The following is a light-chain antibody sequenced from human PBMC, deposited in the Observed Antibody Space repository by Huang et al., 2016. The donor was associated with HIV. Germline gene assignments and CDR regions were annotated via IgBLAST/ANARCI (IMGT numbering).Light chain of an antibody. V-gene: IGKV3-11*01. CDR2: DTS. Sequence: IVLTQSPATLSWYPGERVTLSCRASQSVGNYIAWYQQHPGQSHKLLIYDTSTRATGTPGRVSGSGSGTDFTLTISSLQAEDFAAYYCQQRSSGVTFGGGTKVQVK. J-gene: IGKJ4*01. CDR3: QQRSSGVT. CDR1: QSVGNY.